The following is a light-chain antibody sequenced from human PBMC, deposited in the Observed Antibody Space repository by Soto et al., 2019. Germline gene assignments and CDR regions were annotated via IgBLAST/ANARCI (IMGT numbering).Light chain of an antibody. V-gene: IGLV1-44*01. J-gene: IGLJ2*01. CDR3: AAWDGILNNGL. CDR2: GEN. CDR1: STSVGTNT. Sequence: QSVLTQPPSASGTPGQWVTISCSGTSTSVGTNTVNWCRQLPPTAPNLLIFGENQRPSGGPDRFSAAKSGTSASLAISGLQSEDEGVYYCAAWDGILNNGLFGGGTKLTVL.